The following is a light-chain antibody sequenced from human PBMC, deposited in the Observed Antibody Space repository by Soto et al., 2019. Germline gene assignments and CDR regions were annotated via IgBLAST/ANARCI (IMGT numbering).Light chain of an antibody. Sequence: QSVLTQPASVSGSPGQSITISCTGTSSDVGGYNYVSWYQQHPGRAPKLMIYAVSNRPSGVSNRFSGSKSGNTASLTISGRPAEDDADYYCSSYTTSTPVVFGGGTKLTVL. CDR3: SSYTTSTPVV. V-gene: IGLV2-14*01. CDR2: AVS. J-gene: IGLJ2*01. CDR1: SSDVGGYNY.